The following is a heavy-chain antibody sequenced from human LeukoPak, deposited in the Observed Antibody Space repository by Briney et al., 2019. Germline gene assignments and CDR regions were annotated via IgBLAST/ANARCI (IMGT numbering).Heavy chain of an antibody. Sequence: AGSRRLSCVASGLSVSSNYMSWVRQAPGKGLEWVSVIYRDGSSYYAESVKGRFTISRDNSKNTLYIQMNSLRAEDTAVYYCARDDTHSDSGSYYDAFDIWGPGTMVTVSS. D-gene: IGHD3-10*01. CDR3: ARDDTHSDSGSYYDAFDI. CDR2: IYRDGSS. J-gene: IGHJ3*02. V-gene: IGHV3-66*01. CDR1: GLSVSSNY.